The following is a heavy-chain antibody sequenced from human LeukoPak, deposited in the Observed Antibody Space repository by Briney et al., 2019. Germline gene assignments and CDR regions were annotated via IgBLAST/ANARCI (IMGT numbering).Heavy chain of an antibody. CDR2: INSDGSST. D-gene: IGHD4-17*01. J-gene: IGHJ4*02. CDR3: ARVADYGDYDY. V-gene: IGHV3-74*01. Sequence: PGGSLRLSCAASGFTFSSYWMHWVRQAPGKGLVWVSRINSDGSSTSYADSVKGRFTISRDNAKNTLYQQMNSLRAEDTAVYYCARVADYGDYDYWGQGTLVTVSS. CDR1: GFTFSSYW.